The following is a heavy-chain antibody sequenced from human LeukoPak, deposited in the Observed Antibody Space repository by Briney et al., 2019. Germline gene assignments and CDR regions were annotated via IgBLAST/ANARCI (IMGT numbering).Heavy chain of an antibody. J-gene: IGHJ4*02. CDR1: GFTFTSSA. CDR3: AREQMGYSSGWPDY. V-gene: IGHV1-18*01. D-gene: IGHD6-19*01. Sequence: ASVKVSCKASGFTFTSSAVQWVRQARGQRLEWMGWISAYNGNTNYAQKLQGRVTMTTDTSTSTAYMELRSLRSDDTAVYYCAREQMGYSSGWPDYWGQGTLVTVSS. CDR2: ISAYNGNT.